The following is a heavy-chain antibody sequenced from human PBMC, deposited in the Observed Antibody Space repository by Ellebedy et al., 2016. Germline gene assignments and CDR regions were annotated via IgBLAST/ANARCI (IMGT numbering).Heavy chain of an antibody. CDR1: GFTFTSSA. CDR2: IVVGSGNT. D-gene: IGHD1-26*01. V-gene: IGHV1-58*01. J-gene: IGHJ3*02. Sequence: SVKVSXXTSGFTFTSSAVQWVRQARGQRLEWIGWIVVGSGNTNYAQKFQERVTITRDMSTSTAYMELSSLRSEDTAVYYCAADERWDPTTNDAFYIWGQGTMGTVSS. CDR3: AADERWDPTTNDAFYI.